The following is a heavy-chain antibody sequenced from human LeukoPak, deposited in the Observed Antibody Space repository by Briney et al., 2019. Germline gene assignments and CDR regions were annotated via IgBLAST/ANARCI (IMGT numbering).Heavy chain of an antibody. Sequence: PSETLSLTCTVSGGSISSGRYYRSWIRQPAGKGLEWIGRIYTSGSTNYNPSLKSRVTISVDTSKNQFSLKLSSVTAADTAVYYCARARGYYDRDAFDIWGQGTLVTVSS. J-gene: IGHJ3*02. CDR2: IYTSGST. D-gene: IGHD3-22*01. CDR3: ARARGYYDRDAFDI. CDR1: GGSISSGRYY. V-gene: IGHV4-61*02.